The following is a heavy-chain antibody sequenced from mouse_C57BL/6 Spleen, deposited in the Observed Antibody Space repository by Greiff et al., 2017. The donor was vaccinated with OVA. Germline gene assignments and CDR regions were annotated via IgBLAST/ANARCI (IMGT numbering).Heavy chain of an antibody. J-gene: IGHJ2*01. D-gene: IGHD2-1*01. CDR1: GYTFTDYY. Sequence: EVQLQQSGPELVKPGASVKISCKASGYTFTDYYMNWVKQSHGKSLEWIGDINPNNGGTSYNQKFKGKATLTVDKSSSTAYMELRSLTSEDSAVYYCARLRGYGNYPHFDYWGQGTTLTVSS. CDR3: ARLRGYGNYPHFDY. V-gene: IGHV1-26*01. CDR2: INPNNGGT.